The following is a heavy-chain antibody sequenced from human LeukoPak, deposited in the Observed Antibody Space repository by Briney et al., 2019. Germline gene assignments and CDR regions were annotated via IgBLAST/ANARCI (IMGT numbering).Heavy chain of an antibody. CDR3: ARATRGYSSSWYRY. V-gene: IGHV4-34*01. D-gene: IGHD6-13*01. J-gene: IGHJ4*02. Sequence: SETLSLTCAVYGGSFSGYYWSWIRQPPGKGLEWIGEINHSGSTNYNPSLKSRVTISVDTSKNQFSLKLSSVTAADTAVYYCARATRGYSSSWYRYWGQGTLVTVSS. CDR1: GGSFSGYY. CDR2: INHSGST.